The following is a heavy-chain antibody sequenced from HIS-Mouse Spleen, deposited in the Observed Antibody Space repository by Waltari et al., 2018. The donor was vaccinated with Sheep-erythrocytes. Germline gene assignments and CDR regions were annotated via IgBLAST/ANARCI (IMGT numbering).Heavy chain of an antibody. CDR3: ARDRSNYFDY. V-gene: IGHV3-21*01. CDR2: ISSSRSYI. J-gene: IGHJ4*02. CDR1: GFTFSSYS. D-gene: IGHD3-10*01. Sequence: EVQLVESGGGLVKPGGSLRLSCAASGFTFSSYSMNWVRQAPGEGLEGVASISSSRSYIYYADSVKGRFTISRDNAKNSLYLQMNSLRAEDTAVYYCARDRSNYFDYWGQGTLVTVSS.